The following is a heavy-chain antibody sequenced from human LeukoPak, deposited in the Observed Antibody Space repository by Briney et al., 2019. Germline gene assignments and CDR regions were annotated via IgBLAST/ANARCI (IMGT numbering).Heavy chain of an antibody. J-gene: IGHJ5*02. CDR2: IYYSGST. CDR3: AKEFSFGSGGHTFDP. D-gene: IGHD3-10*01. Sequence: SETLSLTCTVSGGSISSYYWSWIRQPPGKGLEWIGYIYYSGSTNYNPSLKSRVTISVDTSKNQLSLKLSSVTAADTAVYYCAKEFSFGSGGHTFDPWGQEPWSPSPQ. V-gene: IGHV4-59*13. CDR1: GGSISSYY.